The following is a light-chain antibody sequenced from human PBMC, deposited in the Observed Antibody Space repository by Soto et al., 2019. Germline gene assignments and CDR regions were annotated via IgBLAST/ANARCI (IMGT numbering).Light chain of an antibody. CDR1: QSISSY. CDR3: QQNYSTRLT. V-gene: IGKV1-39*01. CDR2: ASF. J-gene: IGKJ5*01. Sequence: DIQLTQSPSSLSASVGDRVTITCRASQSISSYLNWYQQKPGKAPRLLIYASFSLQSGVPSRFSGSGSGTDFTLNISRLQPEDFATYYGQQNYSTRLTLGQKTRLEIK.